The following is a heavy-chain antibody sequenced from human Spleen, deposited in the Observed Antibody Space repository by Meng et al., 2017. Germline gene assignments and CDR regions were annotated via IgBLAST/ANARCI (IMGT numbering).Heavy chain of an antibody. D-gene: IGHD1-7*01. CDR3: ARGARTSLPDY. V-gene: IGHV1-18*01. CDR2: YSCYNGNT. CDR1: GYTFTSYG. J-gene: IGHJ4*02. Sequence: QVQLGQSGAEVKTPGPSVQVCCKASGYTFTSYGISWVRHAPGRGVEWMGWYSCYNGNTNYAQKFQGRVTITTDTSTSTVYMELSSLRSDDTAVYYCARGARTSLPDYWGQGTLVTVSS.